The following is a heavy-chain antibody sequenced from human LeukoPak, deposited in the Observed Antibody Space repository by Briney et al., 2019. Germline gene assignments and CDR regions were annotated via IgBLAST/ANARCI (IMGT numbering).Heavy chain of an antibody. CDR3: ARGRGYSYGYFDY. J-gene: IGHJ4*02. CDR2: INHSGST. Sequence: PSETLSLTCAVYGGSFSGYYWSWIRQPPEKGLEWIGEINHSGSTNYNPSLKSRVTISVDTSKNQFSLKLSSVTAADTAVYYCARGRGYSYGYFDYWGQGTLVTVSS. CDR1: GGSFSGYY. D-gene: IGHD5-18*01. V-gene: IGHV4-34*01.